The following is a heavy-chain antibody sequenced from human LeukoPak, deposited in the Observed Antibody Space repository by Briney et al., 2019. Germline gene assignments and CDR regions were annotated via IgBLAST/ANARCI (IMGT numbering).Heavy chain of an antibody. CDR1: GFTFSSYG. CDR3: ARDPRSNDYYDKEGFFDY. CDR2: IWYDGSNK. D-gene: IGHD3-22*01. V-gene: IGHV3-33*08. Sequence: GGSLRLSCAGSGFTFSSYGMHWVRQAPGKGLEWVAVIWYDGSNKYYADSVKGRFTISRDNSKNTLYLQMNSLRAEDTAVYYCARDPRSNDYYDKEGFFDYWGQGTLVTVSS. J-gene: IGHJ4*02.